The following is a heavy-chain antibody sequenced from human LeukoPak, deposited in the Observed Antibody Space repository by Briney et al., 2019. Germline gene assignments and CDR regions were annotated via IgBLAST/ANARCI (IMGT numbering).Heavy chain of an antibody. J-gene: IGHJ4*02. Sequence: GGSLRLSCAASGFTFSSYAMSWVRQPPGKGLEWVSAISGSGGSTYNADSVKGRFTISRDNPKNTLYLQMNSLRAEDTAVYYCAKESGYYGSGSSDYWGQGTLVTVSS. CDR2: ISGSGGST. D-gene: IGHD3-10*01. V-gene: IGHV3-23*01. CDR1: GFTFSSYA. CDR3: AKESGYYGSGSSDY.